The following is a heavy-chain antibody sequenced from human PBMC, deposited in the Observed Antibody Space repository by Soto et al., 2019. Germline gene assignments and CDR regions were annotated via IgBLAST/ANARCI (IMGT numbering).Heavy chain of an antibody. Sequence: SVKVSCKASGGTFSSYAISWVRQAPGQGLEWMGGIIPIFGTANYAQKFQGRVTITADESTSTAYMELSSLRSEDTAVYYCARDRIAAPYFDYWGQGTLVTVSS. CDR3: ARDRIAAPYFDY. CDR1: GGTFSSYA. D-gene: IGHD6-13*01. CDR2: IIPIFGTA. J-gene: IGHJ4*02. V-gene: IGHV1-69*13.